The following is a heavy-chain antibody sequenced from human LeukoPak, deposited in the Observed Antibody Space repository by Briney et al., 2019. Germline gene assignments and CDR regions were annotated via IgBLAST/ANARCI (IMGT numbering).Heavy chain of an antibody. Sequence: ASVKVSCKASGYTFTGYYMHWVRQAPGQGLEWMGWMNPKSGSTGYAQKFQGRVTMTEDTSTDTAYMELSSLRSEDTAVYYCATDRPNYYDSSRFAFDIWGQGTMVTVSS. D-gene: IGHD3-22*01. CDR2: MNPKSGST. V-gene: IGHV1-8*02. CDR3: ATDRPNYYDSSRFAFDI. CDR1: GYTFTGYY. J-gene: IGHJ3*02.